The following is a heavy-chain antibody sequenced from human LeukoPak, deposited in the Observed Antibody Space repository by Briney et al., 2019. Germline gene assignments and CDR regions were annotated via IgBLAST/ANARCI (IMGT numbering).Heavy chain of an antibody. Sequence: GGSLRLSCAATGFTFSSYAMSWVRQAPGKGLEWVSAISGSGGSTYYADSVKGRFTISRDNSKNTLYLQMNGLRAEDTAVYYCAKALLWFGEYPRDFDYWGQGTLVTVSS. CDR3: AKALLWFGEYPRDFDY. D-gene: IGHD3-10*01. J-gene: IGHJ4*02. V-gene: IGHV3-23*01. CDR2: ISGSGGST. CDR1: GFTFSSYA.